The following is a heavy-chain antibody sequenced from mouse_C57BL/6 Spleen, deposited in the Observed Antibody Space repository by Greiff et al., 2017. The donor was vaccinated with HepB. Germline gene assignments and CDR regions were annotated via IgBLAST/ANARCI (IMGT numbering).Heavy chain of an antibody. D-gene: IGHD2-12*01. CDR3: ATHFTPYYYAMDY. J-gene: IGHJ4*01. V-gene: IGHV5-17*01. CDR2: ISSGSSTI. Sequence: EVQGVESGGGLVKPGGSLKLSCAASGFTFSDYGMHWVRQAPEKGLEWVAYISSGSSTIYYADTVMGRFTISRDNAKNTLFLQMTSLRSEDTAMYYCATHFTPYYYAMDYWGQGTSVTVPS. CDR1: GFTFSDYG.